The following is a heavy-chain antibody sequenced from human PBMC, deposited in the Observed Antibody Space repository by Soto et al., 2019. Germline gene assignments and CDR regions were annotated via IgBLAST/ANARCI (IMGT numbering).Heavy chain of an antibody. Sequence: QVQLVESGGGVVQPGRSLRLSCAASGFTFSSYGMHWVRQAPGKGLEWVAVISYDGSNKYYADSVKGRFTISRDNSKNTLYLQMNSLRAEDTAVYYCAKDFIVVVVALTTNSMDVWGQGTTVTVSS. CDR3: AKDFIVVVVALTTNSMDV. CDR1: GFTFSSYG. D-gene: IGHD2-15*01. V-gene: IGHV3-30*18. J-gene: IGHJ6*02. CDR2: ISYDGSNK.